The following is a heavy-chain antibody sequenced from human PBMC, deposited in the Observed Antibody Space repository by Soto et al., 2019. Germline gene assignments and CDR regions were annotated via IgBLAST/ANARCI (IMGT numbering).Heavy chain of an antibody. CDR1: GGTFTSFT. V-gene: IGHV1-69*02. Sequence: QVQLVQSGAEVKKPGSSVKVSCKASGGTFTSFTIGWVRQAPGQGLAWMGKIIPILGIANYAPRFQGRVTITADKSTRRAYMELSSLRYEDTAVYYCAALYGGNPVAVAFDYWGQRTLVTVSS. D-gene: IGHD4-17*01. J-gene: IGHJ4*02. CDR3: AALYGGNPVAVAFDY. CDR2: IIPILGIA.